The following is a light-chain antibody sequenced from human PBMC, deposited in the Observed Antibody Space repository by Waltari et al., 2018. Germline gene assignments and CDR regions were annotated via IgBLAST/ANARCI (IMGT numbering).Light chain of an antibody. Sequence: DIVLTQSPGIMSLSPGERATSPCRASQSVSSSYLAWYQQKPGQAPRLLIYGASSRASGIPDRFSGSGSGTDFTLTISSVEPEDSAVYYCQQYGSSPPYSFGQGTKLEI. CDR3: QQYGSSPPYS. J-gene: IGKJ2*03. CDR1: QSVSSSY. CDR2: GAS. V-gene: IGKV3-20*01.